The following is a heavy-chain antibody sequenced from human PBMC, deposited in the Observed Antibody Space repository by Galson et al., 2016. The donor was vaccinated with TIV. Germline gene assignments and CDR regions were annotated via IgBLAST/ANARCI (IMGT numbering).Heavy chain of an antibody. Sequence: QSGAEVKKPGESLKISCQGSGYSFLSYWIGWVRQMPGKGLEWMGIIYPGDSDTRYSPSFQGQVTISADKSFSSAYLQWNSLKASDTAMYYCARFYDYLWGNFDYWGQGTLVTVSP. CDR1: GYSFLSYW. V-gene: IGHV5-51*03. J-gene: IGHJ4*02. CDR2: IYPGDSDT. D-gene: IGHD3-16*01. CDR3: ARFYDYLWGNFDY.